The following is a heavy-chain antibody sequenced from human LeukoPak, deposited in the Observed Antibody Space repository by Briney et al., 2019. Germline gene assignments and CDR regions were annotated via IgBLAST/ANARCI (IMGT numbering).Heavy chain of an antibody. D-gene: IGHD3-22*01. CDR1: GFTFSSYA. CDR2: ISGSGGST. V-gene: IGHV3-23*01. Sequence: PGGSLRLSCAASGFTFSSYAMSWVRQAPGKGLEWVSAISGSGGSTYYADSVKGRFTISRDNSKNTLYLQMNSLRAEDTAVYYCANHYYDSSGYYEYFQHWGQGTPVTVSS. J-gene: IGHJ1*01. CDR3: ANHYYDSSGYYEYFQH.